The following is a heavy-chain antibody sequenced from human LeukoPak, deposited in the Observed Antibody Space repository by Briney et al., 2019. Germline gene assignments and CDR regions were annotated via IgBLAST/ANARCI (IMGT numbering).Heavy chain of an antibody. CDR3: AKDDGQQLVSYYFDY. J-gene: IGHJ4*02. V-gene: IGHV3-23*01. D-gene: IGHD6-13*01. Sequence: GVSLRLSCAASGFTFSSYAMSWVRQAPGKGLEWVSAISGSGGSTYYADYVKGRFTISRDNSKNTLYLQMNSLRAEDTAVYYCAKDDGQQLVSYYFDYWGQGTLVTVSS. CDR1: GFTFSSYA. CDR2: ISGSGGST.